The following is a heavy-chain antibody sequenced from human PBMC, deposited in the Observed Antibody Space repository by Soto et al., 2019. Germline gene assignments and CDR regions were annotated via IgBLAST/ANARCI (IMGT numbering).Heavy chain of an antibody. CDR3: TSDRYPRFYHGSGSYPYY. V-gene: IGHV4-59*01. CDR2: IHYSGSA. Sequence: SETLSLTCTVSGGSINSYFWTWIRQSPGKGLQWIGYIHYSGSANYNPSLKTRVTMSVDTSKTQFSLSLASVTAADTAVYFCTSDRYPRFYHGSGSYPYYWGQGTPVTVSS. CDR1: GGSINSYF. J-gene: IGHJ4*02. D-gene: IGHD3-10*01.